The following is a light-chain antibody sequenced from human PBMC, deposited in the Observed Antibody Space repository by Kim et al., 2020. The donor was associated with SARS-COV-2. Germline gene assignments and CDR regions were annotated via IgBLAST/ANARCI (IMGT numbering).Light chain of an antibody. Sequence: SLSPGERATLSCRASQSVTKFLTWYQQKPGQAPRLLIYDASNRATGIPARFSGSGFGTDFTLTISSLEPEDFAVYYCQQRSNWPLTFGGGTKVEIK. CDR1: QSVTKF. CDR2: DAS. CDR3: QQRSNWPLT. J-gene: IGKJ4*01. V-gene: IGKV3-11*01.